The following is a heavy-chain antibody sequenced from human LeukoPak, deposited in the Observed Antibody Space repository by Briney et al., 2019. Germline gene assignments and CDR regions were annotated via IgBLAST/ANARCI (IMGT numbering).Heavy chain of an antibody. V-gene: IGHV3-48*01. CDR3: ARDYVYAFDY. CDR2: ISGDGNAK. J-gene: IGHJ4*02. CDR1: GFSFSSYS. D-gene: IGHD2/OR15-2a*01. Sequence: GGSLRLSCAASGFSFSSYSINWVRQAPGKGLEWVSYISGDGNAKHYTDSVKGRFTISRDNAKNALYLQMNSLRAEDTAVCFCARDYVYAFDYWGQGTLVTVSS.